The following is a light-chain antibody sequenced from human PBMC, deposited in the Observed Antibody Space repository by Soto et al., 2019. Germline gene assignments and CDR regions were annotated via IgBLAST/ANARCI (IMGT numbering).Light chain of an antibody. V-gene: IGKV1-8*01. CDR1: QGIISY. J-gene: IGKJ4*01. CDR3: QQYYSYPLT. CDR2: AAS. Sequence: IRMTQSPSSLSASTGDRVTITCRASQGIISYLAWLQQRPGKALKLLIYAASTLQSGVPSRFSGSGSGTDFTLTISCLQSEDFATYYCQQYYSYPLTFGGGTKV.